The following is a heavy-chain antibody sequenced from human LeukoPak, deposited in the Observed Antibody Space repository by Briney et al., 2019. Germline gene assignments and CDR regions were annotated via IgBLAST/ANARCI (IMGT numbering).Heavy chain of an antibody. D-gene: IGHD6-13*01. CDR3: ARDRQQLRYYYSGMDV. J-gene: IGHJ6*02. CDR1: GGTFSSYG. Sequence: SVKVSCKVSGGTFSSYGISWVRQAPGQGPEWMGGIIPIFGTANYAQKFQGRVTITADESTITAYMDLDTLKSEDTAVYYCARDRQQLRYYYSGMDVWGQGTTVTVSS. CDR2: IIPIFGTA. V-gene: IGHV1-69*13.